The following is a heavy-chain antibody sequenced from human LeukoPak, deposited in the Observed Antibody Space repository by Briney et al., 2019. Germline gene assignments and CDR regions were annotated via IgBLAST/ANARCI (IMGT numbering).Heavy chain of an antibody. CDR3: ARGVSDRVYNWFDP. D-gene: IGHD6-13*01. J-gene: IGHJ5*02. V-gene: IGHV3-21*01. CDR1: GFTFSSYS. CDR2: ISSSSSYI. Sequence: GGSLRLSCAASGFTFSSYSMNWVRQAPGKGLEWVSSISSSSSYIYYADSVKGRFTISRDNAKNSLYLQMNSLRAEDTAVYYCARGVSDRVYNWFDPWGQGTLVTVSS.